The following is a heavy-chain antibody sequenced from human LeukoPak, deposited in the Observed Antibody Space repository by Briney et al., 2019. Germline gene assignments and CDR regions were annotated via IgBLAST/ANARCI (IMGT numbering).Heavy chain of an antibody. D-gene: IGHD2-15*01. J-gene: IGHJ6*02. CDR2: ISAYNGNT. CDR3: ARGRVAATGSYYYYGMDV. V-gene: IGHV1-18*01. CDR1: GYTFTSYG. Sequence: ASVKVSCKASGYTFTSYGISWVRQAPGQGLEWMGWISAYNGNTNYARKLQGRVTMTTDTSTSTAYMELRSLRSDDTAVYYCARGRVAATGSYYYYGMDVWGQGTTVTVSS.